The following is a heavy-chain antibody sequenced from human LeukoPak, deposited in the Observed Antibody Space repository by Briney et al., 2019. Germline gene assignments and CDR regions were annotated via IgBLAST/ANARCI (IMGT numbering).Heavy chain of an antibody. CDR2: IYYSGST. D-gene: IGHD6-6*01. J-gene: IGHJ5*02. V-gene: IGHV4-59*12. CDR1: GDSISSYY. Sequence: SETLSLTCTVSGDSISSYYWSWIRQPPGKGLEWIGYIYYSGSTNYGPSLKSRVTISVDTSKNQFSLKLSSVTAADTAVYYCARGRSRPSGFDPWGQGTLVTVSS. CDR3: ARGRSRPSGFDP.